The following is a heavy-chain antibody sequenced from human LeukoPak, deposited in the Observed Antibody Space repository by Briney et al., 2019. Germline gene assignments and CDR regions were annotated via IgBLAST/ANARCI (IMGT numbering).Heavy chain of an antibody. CDR2: TTNKANSSTT. Sequence: GGSLRLSCAASGFTISDQFMDWVRQAPGKGLEWVGRTTNKANSSTTEYAASVKGRFTISRDESKNSLFLQMNSLKTEDTAVYYCARRTWGYFDYWGQGTLVTVSS. CDR3: ARRTWGYFDY. CDR1: GFTISDQF. D-gene: IGHD7-27*01. J-gene: IGHJ4*02. V-gene: IGHV3-72*01.